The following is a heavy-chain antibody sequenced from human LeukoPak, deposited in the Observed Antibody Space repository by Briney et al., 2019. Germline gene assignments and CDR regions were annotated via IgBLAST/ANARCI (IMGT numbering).Heavy chain of an antibody. Sequence: GGSLRLSCAASGFTFSSYWMSWVRQAPGKGLEWVANIKQDGSEKYYVDSAKGRFTISRDNAKNSLYLQMNSLRAEDTAVYYCARGCSGGSCYESKFDPWGQGTLVTVSS. J-gene: IGHJ5*02. D-gene: IGHD2-15*01. CDR3: ARGCSGGSCYESKFDP. CDR2: IKQDGSEK. CDR1: GFTFSSYW. V-gene: IGHV3-7*01.